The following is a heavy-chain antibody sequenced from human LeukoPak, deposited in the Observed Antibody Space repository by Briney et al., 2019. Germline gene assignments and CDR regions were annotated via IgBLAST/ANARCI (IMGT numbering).Heavy chain of an antibody. V-gene: IGHV3-30-3*01. CDR1: GFTFSAFA. D-gene: IGHD5-12*01. Sequence: GGSLRLSCAASGFTFSAFAMHWARQAPGKGLEWVAAISYDASNKYYAVSVRGRFTISRDNSRNTLFLQMNSLRADDTAVYYCARDVRWLRFVFDHWGQGIPVTVSS. CDR3: ARDVRWLRFVFDH. J-gene: IGHJ4*02. CDR2: ISYDASNK.